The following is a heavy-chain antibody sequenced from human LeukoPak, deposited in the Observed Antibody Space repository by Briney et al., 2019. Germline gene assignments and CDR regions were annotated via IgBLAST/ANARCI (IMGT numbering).Heavy chain of an antibody. D-gene: IGHD6-13*01. J-gene: IGHJ4*01. V-gene: IGHV3-7*01. CDR1: GFTFTSYW. CDR2: IRQDGGEK. CDR3: ARDGTAPGLYFDL. Sequence: PGGALRLSCAVSGFTFTSYWMNWVRQAPGKGLDGVASIRQDGGEKSYVDSVKGRFTIFSDNTKNSLYMQMSSLRPEDTAVYYCARDGTAPGLYFDLWGQGTLVTVSS.